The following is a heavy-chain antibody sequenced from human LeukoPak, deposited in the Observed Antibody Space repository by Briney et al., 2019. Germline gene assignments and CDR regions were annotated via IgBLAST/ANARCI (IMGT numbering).Heavy chain of an antibody. J-gene: IGHJ4*02. CDR2: IYYSGST. Sequence: SETLSLTCTVSGGSISSYYWSWIRQPPGKGLEWIGYIYYSGSTNYNPSLKSRVTISVDTSKNQFSLKLSSVTAADTAVYYCARLTSGAYDILTGYYADYRGQGTLVTVSS. CDR3: ARLTSGAYDILTGYYADY. V-gene: IGHV4-59*01. CDR1: GGSISSYY. D-gene: IGHD3-9*01.